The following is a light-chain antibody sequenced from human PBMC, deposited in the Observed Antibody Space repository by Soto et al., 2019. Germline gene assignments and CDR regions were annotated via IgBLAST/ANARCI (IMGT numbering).Light chain of an antibody. V-gene: IGKV3-20*01. Sequence: EIVLTQSPGTLSLSPGERATLSCRASQSVSSSYLAWYQQKPGQAPRLLIYGASSRATGIPDRFSGSGSGTDFTLTISRLEPEDIAVYYCQQFPRFGPGTKVDIK. J-gene: IGKJ3*01. CDR3: QQFPR. CDR1: QSVSSSY. CDR2: GAS.